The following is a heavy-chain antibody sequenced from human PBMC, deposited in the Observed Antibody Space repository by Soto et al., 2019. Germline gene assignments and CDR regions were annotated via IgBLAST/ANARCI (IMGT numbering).Heavy chain of an antibody. CDR3: ASGEVERYFDWLPGAVSMDV. Sequence: EVQLVESGGGLVKPGGSLRLSCAASGFTFSSYSMNWVRQAPGKGLEWVSSISSSSSYIYYADSVKGRFTISRDNAKNSLYLQMNSLRAEDTAVYYCASGEVERYFDWLPGAVSMDVWGQGTTVTVSS. CDR1: GFTFSSYS. J-gene: IGHJ6*02. CDR2: ISSSSSYI. V-gene: IGHV3-21*01. D-gene: IGHD3-9*01.